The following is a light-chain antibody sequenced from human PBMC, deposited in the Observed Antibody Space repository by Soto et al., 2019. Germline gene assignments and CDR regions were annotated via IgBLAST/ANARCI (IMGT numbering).Light chain of an antibody. J-gene: IGLJ2*01. CDR1: VLAKKY. CDR2: KDT. Sequence: SYELTQPSSVSVSQGQTARITCSGDVLAKKYARWLQQKPGQAPLLVIYKDTARPSGIPERFSGSSSGATVTLTISGAQVEEDADYYCYSASDNLGVFGGGTKLTVL. CDR3: YSASDNLGV. V-gene: IGLV3-27*01.